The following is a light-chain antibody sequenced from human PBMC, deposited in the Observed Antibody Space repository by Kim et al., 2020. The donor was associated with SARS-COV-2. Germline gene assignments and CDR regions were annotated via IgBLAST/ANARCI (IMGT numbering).Light chain of an antibody. Sequence: SYELTQPPSVSVSPGQTASITCSGDKLGDKYARWYQQKPGQAPVLVIYEDTERPSGIPERFSGSKSGDTATLTIGGTQAMDEADYYCQAWDSTTVIFGGG. CDR1: KLGDKY. CDR2: EDT. V-gene: IGLV3-1*01. J-gene: IGLJ2*01. CDR3: QAWDSTTVI.